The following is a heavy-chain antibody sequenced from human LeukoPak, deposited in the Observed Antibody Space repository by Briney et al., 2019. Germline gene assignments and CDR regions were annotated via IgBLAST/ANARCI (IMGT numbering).Heavy chain of an antibody. V-gene: IGHV4-61*02. CDR1: GGSISSGSYY. CDR2: LHTSGGP. D-gene: IGHD3-16*01. J-gene: IGHJ4*02. CDR3: ATGGGPFDY. Sequence: PSQTLSLTCTVSGGSISSGSYYWSWIRQVAGKGLEWIGRLHTSGGPKYNPSLKSRVTMSLDTSKNQFFLKVSSVTAADTAVYFCATGGGPFDYWGQGILVTVSS.